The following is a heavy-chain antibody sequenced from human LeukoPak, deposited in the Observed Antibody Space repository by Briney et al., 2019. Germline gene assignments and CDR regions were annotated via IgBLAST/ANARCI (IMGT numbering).Heavy chain of an antibody. CDR3: AREPPYYYYGMDV. CDR2: IKQDGSEK. Sequence: GGSLRLSCAASGFTFSSYWMSWVRQAPGKGPEWVANIKQDGSEKYYVDSVKGRFTISRDNAKNSLYLQMNSLRAEDTAVYYCAREPPYYYYGMDVWGQGTTVTVSS. CDR1: GFTFSSYW. V-gene: IGHV3-7*03. J-gene: IGHJ6*02.